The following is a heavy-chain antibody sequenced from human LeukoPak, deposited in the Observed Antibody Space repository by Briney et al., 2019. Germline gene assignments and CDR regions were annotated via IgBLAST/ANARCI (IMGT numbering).Heavy chain of an antibody. J-gene: IGHJ2*01. CDR2: IYYSGST. CDR1: GGSISSYY. D-gene: IGHD3-10*01. V-gene: IGHV4-59*01. CDR3: ARVMGGYYGSGSYADYWYFDL. Sequence: PSETLSLTCTVSGGSISSYYWSWIRQPPGMGLEWIGYIYYSGSTNYNPSLKSRVTISVDTSKNQFSLKLSSVTAADTAVYYCARVMGGYYGSGSYADYWYFDLWGRGTLVTVSS.